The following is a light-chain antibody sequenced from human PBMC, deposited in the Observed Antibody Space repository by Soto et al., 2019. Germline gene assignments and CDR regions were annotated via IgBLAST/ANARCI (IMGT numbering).Light chain of an antibody. CDR1: QSVSSY. V-gene: IGKV3-11*01. J-gene: IGKJ4*01. CDR2: DAS. CDR3: QQYGSSLT. Sequence: IVLTQSPATLSLSPGERATLSCRASQSVSSYLAWYQQKPGQAPRLLIYDASNRATGIPARFSGSGSGTDFTPTITRLQPEDFAVYYCQQYGSSLTYGGGTKVDIK.